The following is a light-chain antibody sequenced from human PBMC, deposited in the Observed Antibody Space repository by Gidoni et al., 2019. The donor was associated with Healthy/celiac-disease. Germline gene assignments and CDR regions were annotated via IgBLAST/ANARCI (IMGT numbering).Light chain of an antibody. CDR2: AAS. J-gene: IGKJ2*01. CDR1: QGISSY. V-gene: IGKV1-9*01. Sequence: IQLTQYPSSLSASVGDRVTITCRASQGISSYLAWYPQKPGKAPKLLIYAASTLQSGVPSRFSGSGSGTDFTLTISSLQPEDFATYYCQQLNSYPYTFGQGTKLEIK. CDR3: QQLNSYPYT.